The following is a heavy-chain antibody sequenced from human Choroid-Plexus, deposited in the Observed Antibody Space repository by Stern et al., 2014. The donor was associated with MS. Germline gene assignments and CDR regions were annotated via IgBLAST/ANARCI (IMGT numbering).Heavy chain of an antibody. Sequence: VQLVESGGGVVKPGRPLRLSCAASGFSFSSFGMHWVRQAPGKGLEWVAIISYDGSKDYAVSVKGRSAISRDNSKNTLYLQMNSLRAEDTAVYYCAKDRQYLTFFFDFWGQGSLVTVSS. CDR3: AKDRQYLTFFFDF. V-gene: IGHV3-30*18. J-gene: IGHJ4*02. CDR1: GFSFSSFG. D-gene: IGHD2/OR15-2a*01. CDR2: ISYDGSK.